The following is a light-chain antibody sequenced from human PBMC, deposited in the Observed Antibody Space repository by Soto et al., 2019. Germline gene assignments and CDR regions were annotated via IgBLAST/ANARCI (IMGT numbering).Light chain of an antibody. J-gene: IGLJ3*02. V-gene: IGLV8-61*01. CDR3: VLYMGSGFWV. CDR1: SGSVSTSYY. Sequence: QAVVTQEPSFSVSPGGTVTLTCGLSSGSVSTSYYPSWYQQTPGQVPRTLIYSTNTRSSGVPDRFSGSILGNKAALTITGAQADDESDYYCVLYMGSGFWVFGGGTKLTVL. CDR2: STN.